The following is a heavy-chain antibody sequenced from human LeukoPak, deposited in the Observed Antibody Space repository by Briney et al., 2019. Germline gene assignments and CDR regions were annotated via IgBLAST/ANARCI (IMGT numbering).Heavy chain of an antibody. Sequence: SETLSLTCTVSGGSISSGDYYWSWIRQPPGKGLEWIGYIYYSGSTYYNPSLKSRVTISVDTSKNQFSLKLSSVTAADTAVYYCARDLISDYYGSGSPPNAFDIWGQGTTVTVSS. J-gene: IGHJ3*02. CDR3: ARDLISDYYGSGSPPNAFDI. CDR2: IYYSGST. CDR1: GGSISSGDYY. D-gene: IGHD3-10*01. V-gene: IGHV4-30-4*08.